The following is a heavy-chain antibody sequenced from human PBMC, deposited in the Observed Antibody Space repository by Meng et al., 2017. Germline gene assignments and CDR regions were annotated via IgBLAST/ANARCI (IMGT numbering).Heavy chain of an antibody. CDR2: IIPIFGTA. D-gene: IGHD1-26*01. CDR1: GGTFSSYA. CDR3: ARDGVGATEGYFDY. V-gene: IGHV1-69*06. Sequence: QVQLVTFGAGVKKPGSSVKVSCKASGGTFSSYAISWVRQAPGQGLEWMGGIIPIFGTANYAQKFQGRVTITADKSTSTAYMELSSLRSEDTAVYYCARDGVGATEGYFDYWGQGTLVTVSS. J-gene: IGHJ4*02.